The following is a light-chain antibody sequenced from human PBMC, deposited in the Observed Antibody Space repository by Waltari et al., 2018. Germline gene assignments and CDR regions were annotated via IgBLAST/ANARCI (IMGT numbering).Light chain of an antibody. CDR1: SGHSRNA. CDR2: VNSDGSH. J-gene: IGLJ3*02. Sequence: QLVLTQSPSVSASLGASVKLTCTLSSGHSRNAIPWHQQQPEKGPRYLMKVNSDGSHRKGDGIPDRFSGSSSGAERYLTISSLQSEDEADYYCQTWGTDIRGVFGGGTKLTVL. V-gene: IGLV4-69*01. CDR3: QTWGTDIRGV.